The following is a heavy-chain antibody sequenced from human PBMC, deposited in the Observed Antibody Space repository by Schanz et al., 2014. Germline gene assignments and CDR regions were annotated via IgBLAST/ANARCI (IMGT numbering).Heavy chain of an antibody. CDR3: ARGGGGWNFYGMDV. CDR2: INHSGST. CDR1: GGSFSDYY. V-gene: IGHV4-34*01. J-gene: IGHJ6*02. D-gene: IGHD3-16*01. Sequence: QVQLQQWGAGLLKPSETLSLTCAVYGGSFSDYYWNWIRQPPGKGLEWIGEINHSGSTNYNPSLKSRVTISTDTSKNQFSLKLNSVIAADTAVYYCARGGGGWNFYGMDVWGQGTTVTVSS.